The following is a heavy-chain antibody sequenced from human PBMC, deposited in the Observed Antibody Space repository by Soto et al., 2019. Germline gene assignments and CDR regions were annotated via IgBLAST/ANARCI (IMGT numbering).Heavy chain of an antibody. CDR1: GGSISSYY. J-gene: IGHJ5*02. V-gene: IGHV4-59*08. Sequence: PSETLSLTCTVSGGSISSYYWSWIRQPPGKGLEWIGYIYYSGSTNYNPSLKSRVTISVDTSNNQFSLKLSSVTAADTAVYYCARHLVEMATITFDPWGQGTLVTVSS. D-gene: IGHD2-21*01. CDR3: ARHLVEMATITFDP. CDR2: IYYSGST.